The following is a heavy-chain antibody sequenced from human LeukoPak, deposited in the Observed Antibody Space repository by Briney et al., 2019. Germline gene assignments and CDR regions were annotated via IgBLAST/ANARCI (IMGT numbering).Heavy chain of an antibody. V-gene: IGHV3-66*01. CDR3: ARTSDEWELHSAFDY. CDR1: GFTVSSNY. J-gene: IGHJ4*02. CDR2: IYSGGST. D-gene: IGHD1-26*01. Sequence: GGSLRLSCAVSGFTVSSNYMSWVRQAPGKGLEWVSVIYSGGSTYYADSVKGRFTISRDNSKNTLYLQMNSLRAEDTAVYYSARTSDEWELHSAFDYWGQGTLVTVSS.